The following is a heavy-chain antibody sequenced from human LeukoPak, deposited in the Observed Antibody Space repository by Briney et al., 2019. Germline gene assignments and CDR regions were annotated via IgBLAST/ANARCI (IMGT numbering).Heavy chain of an antibody. CDR3: TSARYGGNSDY. CDR1: GFTFSSNW. D-gene: IGHD4-23*01. CDR2: IASDGSST. Sequence: GGSLRLSCADSGFTFSSNWMHWVRQAPGKGLVWVSRIASDGSSTDYADSVRGRFPISRDNAKNTLYLQMNSLRAEDTAVYYCTSARYGGNSDYWGQGTLVTVSS. V-gene: IGHV3-74*01. J-gene: IGHJ4*02.